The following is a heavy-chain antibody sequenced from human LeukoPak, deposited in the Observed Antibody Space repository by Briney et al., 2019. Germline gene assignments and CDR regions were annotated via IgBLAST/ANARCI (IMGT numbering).Heavy chain of an antibody. J-gene: IGHJ4*02. CDR3: ARDQSSEYYYDSSGYPPAWDY. Sequence: GGSLRLSCAASGFTFSSYAMHWVRQAPGKGLEWVAVISYDGSNKYYADSVKGRFTISRDNSKNTLYLQMNSLRAEDTAVYYCARDQSSEYYYDSSGYPPAWDYWGQGTLVTVSS. CDR2: ISYDGSNK. V-gene: IGHV3-30*04. CDR1: GFTFSSYA. D-gene: IGHD3-22*01.